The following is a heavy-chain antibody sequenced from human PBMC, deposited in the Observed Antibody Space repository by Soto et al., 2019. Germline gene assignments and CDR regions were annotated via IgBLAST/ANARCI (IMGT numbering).Heavy chain of an antibody. D-gene: IGHD2-15*01. CDR1: GGSISSLY. V-gene: IGHV4-59*08. CDR2: IYYSGST. J-gene: IGHJ4*02. CDR3: EKHEVVAEDYFDY. Sequence: SETLPLTCTVSGGSISSLYWSWIRQPPGKGLEWIGYIYYSGSTNYNPSLKSRVTISVDTSKNQFSLKLSSVTAADTAVYYCEKHEVVAEDYFDYWGQGTLVTVSS.